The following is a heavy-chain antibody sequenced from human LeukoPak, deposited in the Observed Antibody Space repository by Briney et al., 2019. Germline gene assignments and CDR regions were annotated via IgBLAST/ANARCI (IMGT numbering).Heavy chain of an antibody. V-gene: IGHV5-51*01. D-gene: IGHD6-13*01. Sequence: GESLKISCKGSGYSFTSYWIGWVRQMPGKGLEWMGIIYPGDSDTRYSPSFRGQVTISADKSISTAYLQWSSLKASDTAMYYCAAGIAAAGTSFYMDVWGKGTTVTVSS. CDR2: IYPGDSDT. CDR1: GYSFTSYW. CDR3: AAGIAAAGTSFYMDV. J-gene: IGHJ6*03.